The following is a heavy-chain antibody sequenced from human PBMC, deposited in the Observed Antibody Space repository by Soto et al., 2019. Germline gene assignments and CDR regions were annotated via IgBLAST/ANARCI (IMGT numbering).Heavy chain of an antibody. V-gene: IGHV4-30-2*01. CDR2: IYHSGST. D-gene: IGHD2-2*03. J-gene: IGHJ3*02. Sequence: QLQLQESGSGLVKHSQTLSLTCAVSGGSISSGGYSWSWIRQPPGKVLEWIGYIYHSGSTYYNPSLKSRVTTAVDRSKNQFSLKLSSVTAADTAVYYCARLNTGYCSSTSCLKDAFDIWGQGTMVTVSS. CDR3: ARLNTGYCSSTSCLKDAFDI. CDR1: GGSISSGGYS.